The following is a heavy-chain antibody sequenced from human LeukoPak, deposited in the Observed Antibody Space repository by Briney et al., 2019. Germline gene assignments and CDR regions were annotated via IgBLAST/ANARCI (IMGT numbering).Heavy chain of an antibody. CDR3: ATDRYSSGWYEHYYGMDV. CDR2: FDPEDGET. D-gene: IGHD6-19*01. V-gene: IGHV1-24*01. J-gene: IGHJ6*02. CDR1: GYTLTELS. Sequence: GASVKVSCKVSGYTLTELSMHWVRQAPGKGLEWMGGFDPEDGETIYAQKFQGRVTMTEDTSTDTAYVELSSLRSEDTAVYYCATDRYSSGWYEHYYGMDVWGQGTTVTVSS.